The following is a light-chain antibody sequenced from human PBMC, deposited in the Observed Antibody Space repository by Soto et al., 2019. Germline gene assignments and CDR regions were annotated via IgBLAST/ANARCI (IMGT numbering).Light chain of an antibody. CDR2: GAS. Sequence: EIVMTQSPATLSVSPGERATLSCRASQSVRGNLAWYQQKPGQAPRLLIYGASTRATGIPARFIGSGSGTDFTLTISSLQSEDLAVYYCQQCNNWPLTFGQGTKVEIK. V-gene: IGKV3-15*01. CDR1: QSVRGN. CDR3: QQCNNWPLT. J-gene: IGKJ1*01.